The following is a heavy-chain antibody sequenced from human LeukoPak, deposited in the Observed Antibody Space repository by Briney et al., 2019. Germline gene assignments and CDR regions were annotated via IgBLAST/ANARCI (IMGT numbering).Heavy chain of an antibody. CDR3: ARCYYDFWSGYYYFDY. V-gene: IGHV5-51*01. J-gene: IGHJ4*02. CDR2: IYPGDSDT. D-gene: IGHD3-3*01. Sequence: GWGRXXXGKGGEGMXIIYPGDSDTRYSPSFQGQVTISADKSISTPYLQWSSLKASDTAMYYCARCYYDFWSGYYYFDYWGQGTLVTVSS.